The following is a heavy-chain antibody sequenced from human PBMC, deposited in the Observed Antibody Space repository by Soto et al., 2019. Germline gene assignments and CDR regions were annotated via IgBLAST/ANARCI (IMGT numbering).Heavy chain of an antibody. CDR3: ARHIGGSGYGI. J-gene: IGHJ3*02. CDR1: GDNFDIQW. Sequence: EVQLVQSGAEVKEPGESLKISCKVYGDNFDIQWIGWVRQMAGKGLEWMGIIYPGDSETSYSPSFQGQVTISADKSISTAFLQWSTLKASDTAMYYCARHIGGSGYGIWGQGTMVIVSS. CDR2: IYPGDSET. D-gene: IGHD5-12*01. V-gene: IGHV5-51*01.